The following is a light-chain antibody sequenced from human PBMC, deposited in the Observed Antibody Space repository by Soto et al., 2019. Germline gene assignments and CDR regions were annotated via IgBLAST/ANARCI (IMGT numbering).Light chain of an antibody. CDR1: QSISSN. Sequence: EIVMTQSPATLSVSPGQRATLSCRARQSISSNLAWYQQKPGQPPRLLIYGASTRATGIPARFSGSGSGTEFTLTISSLQSEDFAIYYCHQYNNWPPAFGQGPKLEL. CDR3: HQYNNWPPA. CDR2: GAS. J-gene: IGKJ2*01. V-gene: IGKV3-15*01.